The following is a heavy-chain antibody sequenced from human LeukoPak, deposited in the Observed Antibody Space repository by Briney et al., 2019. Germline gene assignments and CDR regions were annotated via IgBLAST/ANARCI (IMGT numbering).Heavy chain of an antibody. CDR2: MNPNRGNT. CDR1: GYTFTSYD. Sequence: ASXXVSCKASGYTFTSYDINWVRQATGQGLEWMGWMNPNRGNTGYEKKFQGRVTITRNTSIRKAYMELSSLRSEDTAVYYCARRGYSGYDDAFDIWGQGTMVTVSS. J-gene: IGHJ3*02. D-gene: IGHD5-12*01. CDR3: ARRGYSGYDDAFDI. V-gene: IGHV1-8*03.